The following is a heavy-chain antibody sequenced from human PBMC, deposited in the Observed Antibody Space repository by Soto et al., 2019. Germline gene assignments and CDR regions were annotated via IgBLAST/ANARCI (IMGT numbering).Heavy chain of an antibody. D-gene: IGHD1-26*01. V-gene: IGHV1-46*01. CDR3: ARVRSRGREFDY. Sequence: QVQLVQSGAEMKRPGASVILSCKASGYIFTTYSIHWVRQTAGQGLEWMAKVDPRDGSTGYAQKFRGRVSMAWYTSTGTVSMEVSSLTSDDTATYYCARVRSRGREFDYRGQGTQVTVSS. CDR2: VDPRDGST. CDR1: GYIFTTYS. J-gene: IGHJ4*02.